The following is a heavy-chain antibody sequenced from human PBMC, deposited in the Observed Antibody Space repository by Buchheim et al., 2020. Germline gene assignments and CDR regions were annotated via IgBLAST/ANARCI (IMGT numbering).Heavy chain of an antibody. D-gene: IGHD3-9*01. J-gene: IGHJ6*02. CDR1: GFTFSSYG. CDR2: ISYDGSNK. CDR3: AKNGSGNDRYFDWLWKNYYYGMDV. V-gene: IGHV3-30*18. Sequence: QVQLVESGGGVVQPGRSLRLSCAASGFTFSSYGMHWVRQAPGKGLEWVAVISYDGSNKYYADSVKGRFTISRDNSKNTLYLQMNSLRAEDTAVYYCAKNGSGNDRYFDWLWKNYYYGMDVWGQGTT.